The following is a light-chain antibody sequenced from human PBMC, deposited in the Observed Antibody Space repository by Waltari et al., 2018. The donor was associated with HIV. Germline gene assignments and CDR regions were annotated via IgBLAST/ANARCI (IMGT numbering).Light chain of an antibody. CDR3: QAWDNTTPI. V-gene: IGLV3-1*01. CDR2: QDT. CDR1: HLGAKF. J-gene: IGLJ2*01. Sequence: SYELTQPPSVSVSPGQTASITCSGAHLGAKFASWYQQRPGQSPVMVIFQDTERPSGIPERFSGSNSGNSATLTISGTQTFDEADYFCQAWDNTTPIFGGGTKLTVL.